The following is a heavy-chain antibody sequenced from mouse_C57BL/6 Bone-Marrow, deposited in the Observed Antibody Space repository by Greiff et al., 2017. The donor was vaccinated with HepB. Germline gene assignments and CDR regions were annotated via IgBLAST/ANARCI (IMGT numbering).Heavy chain of an antibody. V-gene: IGHV5-17*01. CDR2: ISSGSSTI. Sequence: EVKLMESGGGLVKPGGSLKLSCAASGFTFSDYGMHWVRQAPEKGLEWVAYISSGSSTIYYADPVKGRFTISRDNAKNTLFLQMTSLRSEDTAMYYCARGRGYYSYYFDYWGQGTTLTVSS. D-gene: IGHD2-3*01. CDR1: GFTFSDYG. CDR3: ARGRGYYSYYFDY. J-gene: IGHJ2*01.